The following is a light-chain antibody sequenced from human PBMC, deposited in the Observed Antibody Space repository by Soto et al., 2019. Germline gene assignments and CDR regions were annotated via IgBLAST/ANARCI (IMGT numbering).Light chain of an antibody. Sequence: EIVMTQSPATLSVSPGERATLSCRASQNVYNNLAWYQQRPGQPPRLLIYDASTRATGISARFSGSGYGTEFTLTISSLQSEDVAVYFCQQCRSWPLTFGGGTKVEIK. CDR3: QQCRSWPLT. V-gene: IGKV3-15*01. CDR1: QNVYNN. J-gene: IGKJ4*01. CDR2: DAS.